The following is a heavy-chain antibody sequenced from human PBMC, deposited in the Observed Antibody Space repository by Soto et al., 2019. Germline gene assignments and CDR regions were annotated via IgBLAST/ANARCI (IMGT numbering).Heavy chain of an antibody. V-gene: IGHV4-34*01. CDR2: INHSGAT. CDR1: GGSFSGYY. Sequence: QVQLQQWGAGLLKPSETLSLTCGVYGGSFSGYYWSWIRQPPGKGLEWIGEINHSGATNYNPSLSGRVIVSVDTSKNQFSLKLTSVTAADTAFYYCARGKGLFDAFDIWGQGTMVSVSS. J-gene: IGHJ3*02. D-gene: IGHD3-22*01. CDR3: ARGKGLFDAFDI.